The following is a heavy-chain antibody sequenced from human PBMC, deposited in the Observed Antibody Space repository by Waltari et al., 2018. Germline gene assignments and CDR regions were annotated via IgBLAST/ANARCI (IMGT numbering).Heavy chain of an antibody. D-gene: IGHD1-26*01. CDR3: ARDSLDSGNYYVYHFYGLDV. V-gene: IGHV3-48*03. CDR2: ISSSGNTI. Sequence: EVQLVESGGGLVQPGGSLRLSCAVSGFTFSSYEMNWVREAPGKGVELVSYISSSGNTIYYADSVKGRFTISRDNAKKLLYLQMNSLRAEDTAVYYCARDSLDSGNYYVYHFYGLDVWGQGTTVTVS. CDR1: GFTFSSYE. J-gene: IGHJ6*02.